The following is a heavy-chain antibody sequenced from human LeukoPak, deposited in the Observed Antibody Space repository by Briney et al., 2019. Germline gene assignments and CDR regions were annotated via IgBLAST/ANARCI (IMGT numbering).Heavy chain of an antibody. CDR2: IYHSGST. V-gene: IGHV4-38-2*02. CDR3: ARARREMVDY. J-gene: IGHJ4*02. Sequence: SETLSLTCTVSGGSISSYYWGWIRQPPGKGLEWVGSIYHSGSTYYNPSLKSRVTISVDTSKNQFSLNLSSVTAADTAVYYCARARREMVDYWGPGTLVTVSS. D-gene: IGHD5-24*01. CDR1: GGSISSYY.